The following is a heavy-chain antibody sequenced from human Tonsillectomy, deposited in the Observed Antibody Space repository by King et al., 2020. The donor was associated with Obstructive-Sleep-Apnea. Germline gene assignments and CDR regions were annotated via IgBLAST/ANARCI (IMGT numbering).Heavy chain of an antibody. D-gene: IGHD3-9*01. J-gene: IGHJ6*02. V-gene: IGHV3-30*04. CDR2: ISYDGNNK. Sequence: VQLVQSGGGVVQPGGSLRLSCAASGFTFSNYAMHWVRQAPGKGLEWVATISYDGNNKYYTGSVKGRCTISRDNPKNTLYLQMNSLRAEDTAVFYCARGKGILTGYFSVGMDVWGQGTTVTVSS. CDR1: GFTFSNYA. CDR3: ARGKGILTGYFSVGMDV.